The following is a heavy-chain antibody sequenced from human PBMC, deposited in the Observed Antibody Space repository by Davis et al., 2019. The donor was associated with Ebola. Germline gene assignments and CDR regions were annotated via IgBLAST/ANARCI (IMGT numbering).Heavy chain of an antibody. V-gene: IGHV6-1*01. CDR3: ARGARRGYSYGFEVDNWFDP. D-gene: IGHD5-18*01. Sequence: HSQTLSLTCAISGDSVSSNSAAWNWIRQSPSRGLEWLGRTYYRSKWYNDYAVSVKSRITINPDTSKNQFSLQLNSVTPEDTAVYYCARGARRGYSYGFEVDNWFDPWGQGTLVTVSS. J-gene: IGHJ5*02. CDR1: GDSVSSNSAA. CDR2: TYYRSKWYN.